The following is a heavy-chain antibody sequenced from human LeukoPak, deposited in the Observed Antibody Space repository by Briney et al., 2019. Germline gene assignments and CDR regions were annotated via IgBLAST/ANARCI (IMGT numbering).Heavy chain of an antibody. Sequence: SETLSLTCDVSGYSITDGYYWGWVRQPPGRGLEWIAGIYPGFYTYSNPSLKSRVTLSVDTSKNQFSLRLNSVTAADTAVYYCARDAPNCSGGSCSYFDYWGQGALVTVSS. CDR3: ARDAPNCSGGSCSYFDY. CDR2: IYPGFYT. CDR1: GYSITDGYY. D-gene: IGHD2-15*01. V-gene: IGHV4-38-2*02. J-gene: IGHJ4*02.